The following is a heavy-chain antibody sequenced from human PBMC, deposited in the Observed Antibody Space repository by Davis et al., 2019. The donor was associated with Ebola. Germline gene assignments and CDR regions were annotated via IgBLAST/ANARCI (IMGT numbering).Heavy chain of an antibody. CDR2: IYPGDSDT. V-gene: IGHV5-51*01. D-gene: IGHD5-24*01. Sequence: PGGSLRLSCKGSGYSFTNYWIGWVRQMPGKGLEWMGGIYPGDSDTRYSPSFQGQVTISADKSISTAYLQWSSLKASDTAMYYCARAGPMATINYFDYWGQGTLVTVSS. CDR3: ARAGPMATINYFDY. CDR1: GYSFTNYW. J-gene: IGHJ4*02.